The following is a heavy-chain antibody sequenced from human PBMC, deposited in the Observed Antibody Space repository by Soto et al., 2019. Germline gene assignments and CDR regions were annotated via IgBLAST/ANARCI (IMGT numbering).Heavy chain of an antibody. V-gene: IGHV1-69*08. J-gene: IGHJ4*02. CDR1: GGTFSSYT. CDR2: ILPILGIA. Sequence: QVQLVQSGAEVKKPGSSVKVSCKASGGTFSSYTISWVRQAPGQGLEWMGRILPILGIANYPHKSQGRVTITADKATSTAYMELSSLRSEDTAVYYCAREGYGDYDWGFDYCGQETLVTVSS. D-gene: IGHD4-17*01. CDR3: AREGYGDYDWGFDY.